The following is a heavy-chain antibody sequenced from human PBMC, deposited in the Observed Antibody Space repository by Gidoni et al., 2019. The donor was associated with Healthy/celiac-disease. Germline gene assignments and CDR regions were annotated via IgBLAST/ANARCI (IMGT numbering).Heavy chain of an antibody. D-gene: IGHD6-19*01. Sequence: EVQLVESGGGLVQPGRSLRLSCAASGFTFADYAMNWVRQDPGKGLGGVSGISWNSGSIGYADSVKGRFTISRDNAKNSLYLQMNSLRAEDTALYYCAKDSTPAWVAGWGLDIWGQGTMVTVSS. CDR3: AKDSTPAWVAGWGLDI. CDR2: ISWNSGSI. J-gene: IGHJ3*02. V-gene: IGHV3-9*01. CDR1: GFTFADYA.